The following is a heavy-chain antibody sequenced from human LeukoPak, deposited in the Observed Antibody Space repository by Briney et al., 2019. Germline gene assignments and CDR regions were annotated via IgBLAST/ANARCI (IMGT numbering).Heavy chain of an antibody. J-gene: IGHJ1*01. CDR2: IIPIFGTA. CDR3: AREVSYCTNGVCYGGYFQH. D-gene: IGHD2-8*01. CDR1: GGTFSSYA. Sequence: SVKVSCKASGGTFSSYATSWVRQAPGQGLEWMGRIIPIFGTANYAQKFQGRVTITTDESTSTAYMELSSLRSEDTAVYYCAREVSYCTNGVCYGGYFQHWGQGTLVTVSS. V-gene: IGHV1-69*05.